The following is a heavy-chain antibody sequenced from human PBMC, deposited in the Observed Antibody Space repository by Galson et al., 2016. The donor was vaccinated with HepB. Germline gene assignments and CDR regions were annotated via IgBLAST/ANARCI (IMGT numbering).Heavy chain of an antibody. D-gene: IGHD4-23*01. J-gene: IGHJ1*01. CDR1: GFTFYTFT. V-gene: IGHV3-30*01. CDR2: LSFDGRNR. CDR3: ARGEIGTTLD. Sequence: SLRLSCAASGFTFYTFTMHWVRQSPGKGPECVAALSFDGRNRHYADSVRGRFTISRDNPRNTLYLQMDSLTTEDTAVYYCARGEIGTTLDWGQGALVTVSS.